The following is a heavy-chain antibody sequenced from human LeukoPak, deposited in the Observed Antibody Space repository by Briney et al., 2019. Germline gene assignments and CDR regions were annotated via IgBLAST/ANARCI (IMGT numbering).Heavy chain of an antibody. D-gene: IGHD2-2*01. CDR2: IYYSGST. CDR1: GGSISSGGYY. Sequence: SQTLSLTCTVSGGSISSGGYYWSWIRQHPGKGLEWIGYIYYSGSTYYNPSLKSRVTISVDTSKNQFSLKLSSVTAADTAVCYCARERTSRGAFDIWGQGTMVTVSS. CDR3: ARERTSRGAFDI. J-gene: IGHJ3*02. V-gene: IGHV4-31*03.